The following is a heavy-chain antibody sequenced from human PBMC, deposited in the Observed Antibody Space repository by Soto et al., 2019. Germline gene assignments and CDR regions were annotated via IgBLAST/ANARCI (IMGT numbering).Heavy chain of an antibody. J-gene: IGHJ3*02. Sequence: EVQLLESGGGLVQPGGSLRLSCAASGFSFSNYAMSWVRQAPGKGLEWVSAISGSGGSTYYADSVKGRFTISRDNSKNTLHLQMNGLRAEDTAVYYCAEDRTTDRPWGAFDIWGQGTMVTVSS. D-gene: IGHD3-16*01. CDR2: ISGSGGST. CDR3: AEDRTTDRPWGAFDI. CDR1: GFSFSNYA. V-gene: IGHV3-23*01.